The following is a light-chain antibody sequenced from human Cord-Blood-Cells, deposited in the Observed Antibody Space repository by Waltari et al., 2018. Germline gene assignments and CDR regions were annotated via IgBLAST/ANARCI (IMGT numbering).Light chain of an antibody. CDR3: QQYYSTPYT. CDR2: WAS. J-gene: IGKJ2*01. CDR1: QSVLYSSNNKNY. V-gene: IGKV4-1*01. Sequence: DTAVTQSPDSLALSLGDRATINCQSSQSVLYSSNNKNYLAWYQQKPGQPPKLLIYWASTRESGVPDRFSGSGSGTDFTLTISSLQAEDVAVYYCQQYYSTPYTFGQGTKLEIK.